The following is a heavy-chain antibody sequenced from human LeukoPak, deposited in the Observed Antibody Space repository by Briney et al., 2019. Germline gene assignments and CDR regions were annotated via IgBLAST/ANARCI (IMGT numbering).Heavy chain of an antibody. V-gene: IGHV4-30-4*01. J-gene: IGHJ4*02. Sequence: PSETLSLTCTVSNDSIRSGDYYWNWIRQPPGKGLEWIGYIWPSGSTNYNPSLSGRVAISLDKSRNHFTLMVTAVTAADTAFYYCARKGPEHLPTYFDHWGRGILVTVSS. CDR2: IWPSGST. CDR3: ARKGPEHLPTYFDH. CDR1: NDSIRSGDYY. D-gene: IGHD2-21*01.